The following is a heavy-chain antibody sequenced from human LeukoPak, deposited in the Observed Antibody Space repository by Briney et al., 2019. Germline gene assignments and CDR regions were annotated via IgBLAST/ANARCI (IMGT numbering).Heavy chain of an antibody. J-gene: IGHJ4*02. Sequence: GSPSPSCKTPGLTFGTYALTWVRQAPGKGLDWVGFIRSKDLGAKTEYAAPVKDRFTVSRDDSESIAYLQMNSLKTEDTAVYYCSRSITGSGWKYYFDLWGQGTLVTVSS. CDR2: IRSKDLGAKT. V-gene: IGHV3-49*04. CDR1: GLTFGTYA. D-gene: IGHD6-19*01. CDR3: SRSITGSGWKYYFDL.